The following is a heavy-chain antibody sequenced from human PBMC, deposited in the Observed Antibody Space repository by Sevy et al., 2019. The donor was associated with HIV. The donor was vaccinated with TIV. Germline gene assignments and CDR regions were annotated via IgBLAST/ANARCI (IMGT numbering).Heavy chain of an antibody. D-gene: IGHD1-26*01. CDR1: GYTFTSYA. V-gene: IGHV1-3*01. J-gene: IGHJ5*02. CDR2: INAGNSNT. Sequence: ASVKVSCKASGYTFTSYAMHWVRQAPGQRLEWMGWINAGNSNTKYSQKFQGRVTITRDTSASTAYMELSSLRSEDTAVYYCARSKLYSGSYFWFDPWGQGTLVTVSS. CDR3: ARSKLYSGSYFWFDP.